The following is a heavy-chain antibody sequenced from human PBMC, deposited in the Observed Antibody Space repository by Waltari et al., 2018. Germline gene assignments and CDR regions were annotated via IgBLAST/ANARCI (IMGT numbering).Heavy chain of an antibody. V-gene: IGHV3-7*01. Sequence: EVQLVESGGGLVQPGGSLRLSCAASGFTFGRYWMSWVRQAPGKGLEWVANIKQDGSEKYYVDSVKGRFTISRDNAKNSLYLQMNSLRAEDTAVYYCARSISGWYYFDYWGQGTLVTVSS. CDR2: IKQDGSEK. CDR1: GFTFGRYW. D-gene: IGHD6-19*01. J-gene: IGHJ4*02. CDR3: ARSISGWYYFDY.